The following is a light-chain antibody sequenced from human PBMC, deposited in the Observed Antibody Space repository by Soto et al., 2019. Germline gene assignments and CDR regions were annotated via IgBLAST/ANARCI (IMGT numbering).Light chain of an antibody. Sequence: DIQMTQSPSSLSASVGDRVTITCRASQIISSYLNWYQQKPGKAPELLIYAASKLQTGVPSRFSGSESGTDFTLTISSLQPEDFATYYCQQSYTFPRTFGPGTKVDI. V-gene: IGKV1-39*01. J-gene: IGKJ1*01. CDR1: QIISSY. CDR2: AAS. CDR3: QQSYTFPRT.